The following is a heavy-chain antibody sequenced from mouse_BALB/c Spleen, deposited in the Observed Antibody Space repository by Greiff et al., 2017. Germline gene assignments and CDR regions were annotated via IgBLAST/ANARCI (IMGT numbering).Heavy chain of an antibody. CDR3: ARHDWYFDV. CDR2: IDPENGNT. Sequence: EVQLQQSGAELVRPGALVKLSCKASGFNIKDYYMHWVKQRPEQGLEWIGWIDPENGNTIYDPKFQGKASITADTSSNTAYLQLSSLTSEDTAVYYCARHDWYFDVWGAGTTVTVSS. CDR1: GFNIKDYY. J-gene: IGHJ1*01. V-gene: IGHV14-1*02.